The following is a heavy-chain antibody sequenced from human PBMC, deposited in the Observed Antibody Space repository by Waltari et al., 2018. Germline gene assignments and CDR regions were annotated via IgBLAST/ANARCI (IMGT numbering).Heavy chain of an antibody. Sequence: QVQLVQSGAEVKKPGASVKVSCKASGYTFTGYYMHWVRQAPGQGLEWMGWINPNRGGTNYAKKFQGRVTMTRETSISTAYMELSRLRSDDTAVYYCAREMATITGHYYYYYYMDVWGKGTTVTVSS. CDR1: GYTFTGYY. V-gene: IGHV1-2*02. D-gene: IGHD5-12*01. CDR3: AREMATITGHYYYYYYMDV. CDR2: INPNRGGT. J-gene: IGHJ6*03.